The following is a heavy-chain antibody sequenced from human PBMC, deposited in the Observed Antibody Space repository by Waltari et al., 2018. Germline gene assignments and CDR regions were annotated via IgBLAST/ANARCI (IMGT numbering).Heavy chain of an antibody. CDR3: ARNGGSCSGGSCIWGYFDY. CDR2: IWYDGGNK. V-gene: IGHV3-33*08. Sequence: QLQLVESGRGVVQPARSLILSCAASGFTFSSFSLPLVRQAPVKGLAGVAFIWYDGGNKYYEDFVKGRFTISRDNSKDTLYLEMNSLRADDTAVYYCARNGGSCSGGSCIWGYFDYWGQGALVTVSS. J-gene: IGHJ4*02. CDR1: GFTFSSFS. D-gene: IGHD2-15*01.